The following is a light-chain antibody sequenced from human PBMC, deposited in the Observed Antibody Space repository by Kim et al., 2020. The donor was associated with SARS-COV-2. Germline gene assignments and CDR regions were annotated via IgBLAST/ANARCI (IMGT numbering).Light chain of an antibody. CDR1: QGISNY. CDR3: QKYNSAPQGFT. Sequence: VGDRVTITCQASQGISNYLAWYQQKPGKVPKLLIYAASTLQSGVPSRFSGSGSGTDFTLTISSLQPEDVATYYCQKYNSAPQGFTFGPGTKVDIK. CDR2: AAS. V-gene: IGKV1-27*01. J-gene: IGKJ3*01.